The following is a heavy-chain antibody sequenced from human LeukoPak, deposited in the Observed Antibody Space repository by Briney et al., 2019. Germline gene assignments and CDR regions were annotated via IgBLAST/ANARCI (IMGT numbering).Heavy chain of an antibody. J-gene: IGHJ4*02. D-gene: IGHD3-9*01. Sequence: PSETLSLTCAVYGGSSSGYYWSWIRQPPGKGLEWIGEINHSGSTNYNPSLKSRVTISVDTSKNQFSLKLSSVTAADTAVYYCARGPRLDILTGYYSPRFDYWGQGTLVTVSS. V-gene: IGHV4-34*01. CDR3: ARGPRLDILTGYYSPRFDY. CDR1: GGSSSGYY. CDR2: INHSGST.